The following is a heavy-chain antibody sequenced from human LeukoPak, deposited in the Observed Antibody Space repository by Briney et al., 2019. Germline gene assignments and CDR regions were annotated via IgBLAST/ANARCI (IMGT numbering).Heavy chain of an antibody. Sequence: SVKVSCKASGGTFSSYAISWVRQAPGQGLEWMGGIIPIFGTANYAQKFQGRVTITADESTSTAYMELSSLRSEDTAVYYCARGLTTTVVSAYYGMDVWGQGTTVTVSS. CDR3: ARGLTTTVVSAYYGMDV. CDR2: IIPIFGTA. CDR1: GGTFSSYA. D-gene: IGHD4-23*01. V-gene: IGHV1-69*13. J-gene: IGHJ6*02.